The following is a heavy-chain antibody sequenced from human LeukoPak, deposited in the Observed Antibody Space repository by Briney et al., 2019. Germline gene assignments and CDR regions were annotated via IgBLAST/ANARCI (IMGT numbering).Heavy chain of an antibody. Sequence: GGSLRLSCAASGFIFSTYSMNWVRQAPGKGLEWVSSISISTSNIYYADSVKGRFTISRDNAKNSLYLQINSLRAEDTALYYCARWGGSGTFWDGFDIWGQGTMVTVSS. CDR2: ISISTSNI. D-gene: IGHD3-10*01. V-gene: IGHV3-21*04. CDR1: GFIFSTYS. J-gene: IGHJ3*02. CDR3: ARWGGSGTFWDGFDI.